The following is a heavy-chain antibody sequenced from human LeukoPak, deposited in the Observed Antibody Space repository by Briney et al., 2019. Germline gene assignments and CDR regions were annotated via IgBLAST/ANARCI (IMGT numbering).Heavy chain of an antibody. CDR2: IWNDGSKT. J-gene: IGHJ5*02. CDR1: GFTFSNFA. Sequence: PGGPLRLSCAGTGFTFSNFAMHWVRQSPGRGLQWVAVIWNDGSKTYYEDSVKGRFTISRDNSKNTVYLQVNSLRAEDTALYYCARGIAAAGNPNWFDPWGQGTLVTVSS. V-gene: IGHV3-33*01. D-gene: IGHD6-13*01. CDR3: ARGIAAAGNPNWFDP.